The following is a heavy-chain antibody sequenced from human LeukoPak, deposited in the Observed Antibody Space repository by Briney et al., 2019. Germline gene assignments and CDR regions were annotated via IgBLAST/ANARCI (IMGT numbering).Heavy chain of an antibody. CDR3: ARDNSSVFDH. J-gene: IGHJ4*02. Sequence: GGSLRLSCGASGFTLSSYWMHWARQAPGKGLVWVSTIKSDGRSASYADSVRGRFTISRDNAKNTVFLQMGSLRAEDTAVYYCARDNSSVFDHWGQGALVTVSS. V-gene: IGHV3-74*01. CDR2: IKSDGRSA. D-gene: IGHD6-6*01. CDR1: GFTLSSYW.